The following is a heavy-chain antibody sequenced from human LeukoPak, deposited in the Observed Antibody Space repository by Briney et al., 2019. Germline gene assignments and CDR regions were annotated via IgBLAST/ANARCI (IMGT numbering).Heavy chain of an antibody. J-gene: IGHJ3*02. CDR1: GFTFSNYW. Sequence: PGGSLRLSCAASGFTFSNYWMHWVRQAPGKGLMWVSRINSDGSGTTYADSVKGRFTISRDNAKHMLYLQMNSLRAEDTAVYYCASLFLCYGCSSSSDSFNIWGQGTMVTVSS. D-gene: IGHD6-6*01. V-gene: IGHV3-74*01. CDR3: ASLFLCYGCSSSSDSFNI. CDR2: INSDGSGT.